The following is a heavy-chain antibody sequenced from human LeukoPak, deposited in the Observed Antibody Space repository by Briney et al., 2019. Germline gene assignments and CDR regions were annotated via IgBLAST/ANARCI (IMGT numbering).Heavy chain of an antibody. Sequence: SQTLSLTCTVSGGSISSGDYYWSWIRQPPGKGLEWIGYIYYSGSTYYNPALKSRVTISVDTSKNLFSLKLSSVTAADTAVYYCAGGDSGYVGYWGQGTLVTVSS. J-gene: IGHJ4*02. V-gene: IGHV4-30-4*01. D-gene: IGHD5-12*01. CDR1: GGSISSGDYY. CDR3: AGGDSGYVGY. CDR2: IYYSGST.